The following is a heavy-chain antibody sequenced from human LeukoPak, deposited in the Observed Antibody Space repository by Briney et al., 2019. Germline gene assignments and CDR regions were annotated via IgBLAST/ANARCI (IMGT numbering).Heavy chain of an antibody. J-gene: IGHJ3*02. CDR1: GGSFSGYY. Sequence: SETLSLTCAVYGGSFSGYYWSWIRQPPGKGLEWIGEINHSGSTNYNPSLKSRVTISVDTSKNQFSLKLSSVTAADTAVYYCASCASCYDAFDIWGQGTMVTVSS. CDR3: ASCASCYDAFDI. D-gene: IGHD2-2*01. CDR2: INHSGST. V-gene: IGHV4-34*01.